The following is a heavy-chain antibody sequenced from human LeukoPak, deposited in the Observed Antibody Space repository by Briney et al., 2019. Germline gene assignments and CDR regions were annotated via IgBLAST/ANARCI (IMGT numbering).Heavy chain of an antibody. J-gene: IGHJ3*02. CDR3: ARDHGEMGAFDI. CDR2: IYYSGST. D-gene: IGHD7-27*01. Sequence: KTPETLSLTRTVSGGSLSSYYWRWIRQPPREGLEWVGYIYYSGSTNYNPSLKSRFTISVDTSKNQFSLKLSSVTAADTAVYYCARDHGEMGAFDIWGQGTMVTVSS. CDR1: GGSLSSYY. V-gene: IGHV4-59*01.